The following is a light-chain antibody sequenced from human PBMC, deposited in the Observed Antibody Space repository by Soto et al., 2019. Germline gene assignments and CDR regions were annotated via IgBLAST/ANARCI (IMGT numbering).Light chain of an antibody. V-gene: IGKV3-20*01. Sequence: EILLTQSPGSLSLSPAERSTLSCRASQSVSSSYLAWYQQKPGQAPRLLIYGTSTRATGVPDRFSGSGSGTDFALTISRVEPEDFAIYFCQQYGSSPGTFGQGTKVDIK. CDR2: GTS. J-gene: IGKJ1*01. CDR1: QSVSSSY. CDR3: QQYGSSPGT.